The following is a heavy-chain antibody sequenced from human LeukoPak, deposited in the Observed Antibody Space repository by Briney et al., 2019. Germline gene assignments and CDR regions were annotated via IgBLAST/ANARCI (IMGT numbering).Heavy chain of an antibody. CDR2: INPSGGST. J-gene: IGHJ4*02. Sequence: GASVKVSCKASGYTFTSYYMHWVRQAPGQGLEWMGIINPSGGSTSYAQKFQGRVTMTRDTSTSTVYMELSSLRAEDTAVYYCAKGASPYYYDSSGYYLFNYFDYWGQGTLVTVSS. CDR1: GYTFTSYY. CDR3: AKGASPYYYDSSGYYLFNYFDY. V-gene: IGHV1-46*01. D-gene: IGHD3-22*01.